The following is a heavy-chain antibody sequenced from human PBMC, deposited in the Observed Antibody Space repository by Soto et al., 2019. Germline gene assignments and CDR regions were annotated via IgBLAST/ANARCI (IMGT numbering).Heavy chain of an antibody. CDR3: AADRAYSSGWYGSGYYGMDV. Sequence: VASVKVSCKASGFTFTSSAVQWVRQARGQRLEWIGWIVVGSGNTNYAQKFQERVTITRDMSTSTAYMELSSLRSEDTAVYYCAADRAYSSGWYGSGYYGMDVWG. CDR2: IVVGSGNT. V-gene: IGHV1-58*01. D-gene: IGHD6-19*01. CDR1: GFTFTSSA. J-gene: IGHJ6*02.